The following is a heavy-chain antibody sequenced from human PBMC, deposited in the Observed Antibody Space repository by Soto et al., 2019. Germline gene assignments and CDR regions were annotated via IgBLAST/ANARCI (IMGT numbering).Heavy chain of an antibody. Sequence: GGSLRLSCAASGFTFSSYAMSWVRQAPGKGLEWVSAISGSGGSTYYADSVKGRFTISRDNSKNTLYLQMNSLRAEDTAVYYCAKSGGYSYGYGALRYGMDVWGQGTTVTVSS. D-gene: IGHD5-18*01. CDR2: ISGSGGST. V-gene: IGHV3-23*01. J-gene: IGHJ6*02. CDR1: GFTFSSYA. CDR3: AKSGGYSYGYGALRYGMDV.